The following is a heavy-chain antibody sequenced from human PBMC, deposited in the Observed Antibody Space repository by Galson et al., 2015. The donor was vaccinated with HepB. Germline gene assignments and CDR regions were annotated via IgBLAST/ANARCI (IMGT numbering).Heavy chain of an antibody. J-gene: IGHJ6*02. V-gene: IGHV3-30*04. CDR2: ISYDGTNK. CDR1: GFTFSGYA. Sequence: SLRLSCAASGFTFSGYAMHWVRQAPGKGLEWVALISYDGTNKYYADSVKGRFTISRDNSKNTLYLQMNGLRPEDTAVYYCARVGTAMIIIYYGMDVWGQGTSVTVSS. CDR3: ARVGTAMIIIYYGMDV. D-gene: IGHD5-18*01.